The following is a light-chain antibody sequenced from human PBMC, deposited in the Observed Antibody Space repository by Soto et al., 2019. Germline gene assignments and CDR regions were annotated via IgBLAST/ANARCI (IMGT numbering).Light chain of an antibody. V-gene: IGKV1-6*01. J-gene: IGKJ1*01. CDR3: LEDHDYPRT. CDR2: SAT. CDR1: QDISKD. Sequence: AIQMTQSPTSLSASVGDRVIITCQASQDISKDLGWYQQKPGKAPKFLIYSATSTQSGVPSTFSGSGFGTDFTLTISSLQPEYFATYYGLEDHDYPRTFGQGTKVDVK.